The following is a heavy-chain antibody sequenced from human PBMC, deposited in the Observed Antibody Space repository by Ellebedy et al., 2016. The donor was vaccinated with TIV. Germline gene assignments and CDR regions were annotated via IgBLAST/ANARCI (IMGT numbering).Heavy chain of an antibody. CDR1: GGTFSSYA. Sequence: SVKVSCXASGGTFSSYAISWVRQAPGQGLEWMGRIIPILGIANYAQKFQGRVTITADKSTSTAYMELSSLRSEDTAVYYCARQPEDYGDYIDYWGQGTLVTVSS. CDR2: IIPILGIA. V-gene: IGHV1-69*04. J-gene: IGHJ4*02. CDR3: ARQPEDYGDYIDY. D-gene: IGHD4-17*01.